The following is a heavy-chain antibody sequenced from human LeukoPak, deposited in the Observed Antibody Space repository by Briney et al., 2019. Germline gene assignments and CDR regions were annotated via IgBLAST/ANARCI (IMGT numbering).Heavy chain of an antibody. CDR3: ARGAEVQLWSYYFDY. J-gene: IGHJ4*02. V-gene: IGHV3-20*04. D-gene: IGHD5-18*01. CDR2: INRNGGTT. CDR1: GFTFDDYG. Sequence: PGGSLRLSCAGSGFTFDDYGMSWVRQAPGKGLEWVSGINRNGGTTGYADSVKGRFTISRDNAKNSLYLQMNSLRAEDTALYFCARGAEVQLWSYYFDYWGQGTLVTVSS.